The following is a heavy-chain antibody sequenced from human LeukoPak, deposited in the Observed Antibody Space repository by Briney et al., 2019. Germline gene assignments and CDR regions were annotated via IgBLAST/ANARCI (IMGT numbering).Heavy chain of an antibody. V-gene: IGHV1-24*01. CDR2: FDPEDGET. CDR3: ATKPYSITMVRGVPPGDYYGMDV. Sequence: ASVKVSCKVSGYTLTELSMHWVRQAPGKGLEWMGGFDPEDGETIYAQKFQGRVTTTEDTSTDTAYMELSSLRSEDTAVYYCATKPYSITMVRGVPPGDYYGMDVWGQGTTVTVSS. D-gene: IGHD3-10*01. J-gene: IGHJ6*02. CDR1: GYTLTELS.